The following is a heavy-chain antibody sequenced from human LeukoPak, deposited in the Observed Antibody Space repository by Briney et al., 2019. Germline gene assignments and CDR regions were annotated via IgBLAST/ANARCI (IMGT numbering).Heavy chain of an antibody. Sequence: GGSLRLSCAASGFTFSDYYMSWIRQAPGKGLEWVSYISSSGSPINYADSVKGRFTISRDNAKNSLYLQMNSLRAEDTAVYYCARVGGYYDILTAYLNLIRGGYMDVWGKGTTVTVSS. D-gene: IGHD3-9*01. CDR3: ARVGGYYDILTAYLNLIRGGYMDV. CDR2: ISSSGSPI. CDR1: GFTFSDYY. V-gene: IGHV3-11*04. J-gene: IGHJ6*04.